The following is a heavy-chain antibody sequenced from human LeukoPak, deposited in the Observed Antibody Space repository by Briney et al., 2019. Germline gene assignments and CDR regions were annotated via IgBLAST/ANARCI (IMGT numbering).Heavy chain of an antibody. CDR1: GGSISSGGYS. D-gene: IGHD3-10*01. J-gene: IGHJ5*02. V-gene: IGHV4-30-2*01. Sequence: SETLSLTCAVSGGSISSGGYSWSWIRQPPGKGLEWIGYIYHSGSTYYNPSLKSRVTISVDRSKNQFSLKLSSVTAAETAVYYCARLLWFGEFSYNWFDPWGQGTLVTVSS. CDR3: ARLLWFGEFSYNWFDP. CDR2: IYHSGST.